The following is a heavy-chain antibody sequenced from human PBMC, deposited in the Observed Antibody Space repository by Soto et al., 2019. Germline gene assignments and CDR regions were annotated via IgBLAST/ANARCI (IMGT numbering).Heavy chain of an antibody. V-gene: IGHV1-18*04. CDR3: ARDGYSRPDY. Sequence: ASVKVSCNASGYTFTTYGISWVRQAPGQGLEWMGWISTYNGNTNYAQNLQGRVTMTTDTSTSTAYMELRSLTSDDTAVYYCARDGYSRPDYWGQGTLVTVSS. D-gene: IGHD2-15*01. CDR2: ISTYNGNT. J-gene: IGHJ4*02. CDR1: GYTFTTYG.